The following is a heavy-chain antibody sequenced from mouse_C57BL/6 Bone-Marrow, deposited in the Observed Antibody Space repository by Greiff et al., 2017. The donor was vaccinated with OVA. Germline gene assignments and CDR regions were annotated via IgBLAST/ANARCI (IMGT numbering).Heavy chain of an antibody. V-gene: IGHV5-17*01. CDR2: ISSGSSTI. J-gene: IGHJ2*01. Sequence: EVMLVESGGGLVKPGGSLKLSCAASGFTFSDYGMHWVRQAPEKGLEWVAYISSGSSTIYYADTVKGRFTISRDNAKNTLFLQMTSLRSEDTAMYYCARHYYGSSYLFDYWGQGTTLTVSS. CDR3: ARHYYGSSYLFDY. D-gene: IGHD1-1*01. CDR1: GFTFSDYG.